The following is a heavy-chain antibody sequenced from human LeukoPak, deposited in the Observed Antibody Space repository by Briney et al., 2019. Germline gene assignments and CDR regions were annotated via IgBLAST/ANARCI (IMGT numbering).Heavy chain of an antibody. CDR3: ATLAAPGSLEWLLPFGY. CDR1: GGTFSSYA. V-gene: IGHV1-69*06. D-gene: IGHD3-3*01. J-gene: IGHJ4*02. Sequence: GSSVKVSCKASGGTFSSYAISWVRQAPGQGLEWMGGIIPIFGTANYAQKFQGRVTMTEDTSTDTAYMELSSLRSEDTAVYYCATLAAPGSLEWLLPFGYWGQGTLVTVSS. CDR2: IIPIFGTA.